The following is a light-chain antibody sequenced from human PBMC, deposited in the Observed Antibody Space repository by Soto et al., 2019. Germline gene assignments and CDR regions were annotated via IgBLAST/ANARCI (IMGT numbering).Light chain of an antibody. CDR2: GAS. V-gene: IGKV3-20*01. CDR3: QHYQSGHPIT. Sequence: ENVMTQSTGTLSLSPGERATLSCRASQSVSTNYVAWYQQKPGQAPRLLISGASSRATGIPDRFTGSGSETSFTLTISRLEPEDFALYYCQHYQSGHPITFGQGTRLEIK. CDR1: QSVSTNY. J-gene: IGKJ5*01.